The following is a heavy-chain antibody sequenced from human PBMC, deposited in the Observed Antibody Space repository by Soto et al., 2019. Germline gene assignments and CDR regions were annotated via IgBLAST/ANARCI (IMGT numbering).Heavy chain of an antibody. CDR2: IYHSGSI. V-gene: IGHV4-4*02. D-gene: IGHD6-13*01. CDR3: ARATSGSSWYSPVV. CDR1: GGSITSNNW. Sequence: PSETLSLTCAVSGGSITSNNWWSWVRQPPGKGLEWIGEIYHSGSINYNPSLNSRVTISVDKSKNHFSLNLISVTAADTAVYYCARATSGSSWYSPVVWGQGTLVTVSS. J-gene: IGHJ4*02.